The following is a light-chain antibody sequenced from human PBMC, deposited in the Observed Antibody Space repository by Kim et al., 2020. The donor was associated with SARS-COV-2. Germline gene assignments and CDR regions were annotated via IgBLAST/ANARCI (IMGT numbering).Light chain of an antibody. CDR1: QGISIS. CDR3: QKYNSAPWT. CDR2: DAS. Sequence: DIQMTQSPSSLSASVGDRVTITCRASQGISISLAWYQQKPGKGPKVLIYDASTLQSGVPSRFSGSGSGTDFTLTISSLQPEDVATYYCQKYNSAPWTLGQGTKVDIK. V-gene: IGKV1-27*01. J-gene: IGKJ1*01.